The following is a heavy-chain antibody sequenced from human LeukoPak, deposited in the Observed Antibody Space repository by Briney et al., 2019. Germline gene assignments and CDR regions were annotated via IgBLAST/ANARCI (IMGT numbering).Heavy chain of an antibody. CDR1: GFIFSDYW. CDR3: GRERVSAYDY. Sequence: GGSLRLSCAASGFIFSDYWMGWVRQAPGKGREWVASIKPDGNERYYVDSVRGRFTISRDNSKDSLFLQMDSLRDDDTAVYYCGRERVSAYDYWGQGTLVTVSS. V-gene: IGHV3-7*01. J-gene: IGHJ4*02. CDR2: IKPDGNER.